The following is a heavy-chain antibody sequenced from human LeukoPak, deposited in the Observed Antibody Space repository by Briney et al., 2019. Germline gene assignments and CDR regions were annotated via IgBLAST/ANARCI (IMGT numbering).Heavy chain of an antibody. CDR1: GGSISSYY. D-gene: IGHD3-3*01. CDR3: ARGVALDY. V-gene: IGHV4-59*01. Sequence: SQTLSLTCTVSGGSISSYYWSWIRQPPGKGLEWIGYIYYSGSTNYNPSLKSRVTISVDTSKNQFSLKLSSVTAADTAVYYCARGVALDYWGQGTLVTVSS. J-gene: IGHJ4*02. CDR2: IYYSGST.